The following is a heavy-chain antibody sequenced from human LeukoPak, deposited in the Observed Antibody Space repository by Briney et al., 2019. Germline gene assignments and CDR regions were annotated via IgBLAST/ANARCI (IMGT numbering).Heavy chain of an antibody. Sequence: AAVPLPCKDSGYSFTGYYMHWVRQAPGQGLEWMGWINPNRGGTNYAQKFQGRVTMTRDTSISTAYMELSRLRSDDTAVYFCARSDSIVVVPVWAFDIWGQGTMVTVSS. CDR2: INPNRGGT. D-gene: IGHD2-2*01. CDR1: GYSFTGYY. CDR3: ARSDSIVVVPVWAFDI. J-gene: IGHJ3*02. V-gene: IGHV1-2*02.